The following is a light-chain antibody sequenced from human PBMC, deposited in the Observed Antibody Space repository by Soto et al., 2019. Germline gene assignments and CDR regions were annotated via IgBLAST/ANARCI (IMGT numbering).Light chain of an antibody. V-gene: IGLV2-14*01. CDR2: EVS. CDR3: SSYRSTSNYV. Sequence: QSVLTQPASVSGSPGQSITISCTGTSSDVGGYNYVSWFQQHPDKVPKLMIYEVSNRPSGVSSRFSGSKSGNTASLTISGLQAEDEADYYCSSYRSTSNYVFGSGTKATV. CDR1: SSDVGGYNY. J-gene: IGLJ1*01.